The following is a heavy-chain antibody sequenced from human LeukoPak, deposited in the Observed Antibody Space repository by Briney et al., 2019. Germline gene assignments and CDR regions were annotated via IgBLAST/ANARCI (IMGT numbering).Heavy chain of an antibody. J-gene: IGHJ4*02. Sequence: ASVKVSCKASGYTFTGYYMHWVRQAPGQGLEWMGWMNPNSGNTGYAQKFRGRVTITRDTSISTAYMELSRLRSDDTAVYYCASLATMVRGVDYFDYWGQGTLVTVSS. CDR2: MNPNSGNT. V-gene: IGHV1-2*02. D-gene: IGHD3-10*01. CDR1: GYTFTGYY. CDR3: ASLATMVRGVDYFDY.